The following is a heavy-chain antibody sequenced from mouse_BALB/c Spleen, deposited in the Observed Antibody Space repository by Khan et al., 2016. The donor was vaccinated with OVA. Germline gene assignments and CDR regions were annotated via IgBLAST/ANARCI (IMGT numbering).Heavy chain of an antibody. CDR2: INPHIGET. CDR1: GYSFTGYF. CDR3: ARIYGSKFDY. V-gene: IGHV1-20*02. D-gene: IGHD1-1*01. J-gene: IGHJ2*01. Sequence: VQLQQSGPELVKPGASVKISCKASGYSFTGYFMNWVMQSHGKSLEWIGRINPHIGETFYNQKFKGKATLTVDESSSTAHMELRSLASEDSVVYFCARIYGSKFDYWGQGITRTVSS.